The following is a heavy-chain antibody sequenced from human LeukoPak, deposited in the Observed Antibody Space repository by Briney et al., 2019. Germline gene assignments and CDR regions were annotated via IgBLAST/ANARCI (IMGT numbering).Heavy chain of an antibody. CDR3: ARGMYSSSPEFDY. CDR2: IYYSGST. Sequence: PSETLSLTCTVSGGSISSHYWSWLRQPPGKGLEWIGYIYYSGSTNYNPSLKSRVTISVDTSKNQFSLKLSSVTAADTAVHYCARGMYSSSPEFDYWGQGTLVTVSS. CDR1: GGSISSHY. V-gene: IGHV4-59*11. J-gene: IGHJ4*02. D-gene: IGHD6-6*01.